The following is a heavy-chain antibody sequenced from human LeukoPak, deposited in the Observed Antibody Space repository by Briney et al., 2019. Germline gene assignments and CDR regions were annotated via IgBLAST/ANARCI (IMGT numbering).Heavy chain of an antibody. D-gene: IGHD5-18*01. V-gene: IGHV3-21*01. CDR1: GFTFSSYS. Sequence: GGSLRLSCAASGFTFSSYSMNWVRQAPGKGLEWVSSISSSSSYIYYADSVKGRFTISRDNAKNSLYLQMNSLRAEDTAVFYCVRGYSYGYHVSKTYCLDYWGQGTLVTVSS. J-gene: IGHJ4*02. CDR3: VRGYSYGYHVSKTYCLDY. CDR2: ISSSSSYI.